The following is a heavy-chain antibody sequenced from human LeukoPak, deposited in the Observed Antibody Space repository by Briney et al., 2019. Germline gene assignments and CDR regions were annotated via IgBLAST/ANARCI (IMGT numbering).Heavy chain of an antibody. J-gene: IGHJ4*02. Sequence: GESLKISCKGSGYTFTNYWIGWVRQMPGKGLEWMGIIYPGDSDHKYNTSFQGQVTISADKSITTAYLQWSSLKASDSAIYYCARLIGGPARPGFDYWGQGTLVTVSS. D-gene: IGHD6-6*01. CDR1: GYTFTNYW. CDR2: IYPGDSDH. CDR3: ARLIGGPARPGFDY. V-gene: IGHV5-51*01.